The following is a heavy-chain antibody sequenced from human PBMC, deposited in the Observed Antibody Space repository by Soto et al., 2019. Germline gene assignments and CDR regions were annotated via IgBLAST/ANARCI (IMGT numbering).Heavy chain of an antibody. CDR2: INPADSDT. V-gene: IGHV5-51*01. J-gene: IGHJ4*02. D-gene: IGHD3-9*01. CDR1: GYSFTNYW. Sequence: PGASLKISCKGSGYSFTNYWIGWVRQIPGKGLEWMGIINPADSDTRYSPSFQGQVTVSVDKSISTAYLHRGSLKASDTAMYYCVRPDSTGYYSHWGQGTPVTVSS. CDR3: VRPDSTGYYSH.